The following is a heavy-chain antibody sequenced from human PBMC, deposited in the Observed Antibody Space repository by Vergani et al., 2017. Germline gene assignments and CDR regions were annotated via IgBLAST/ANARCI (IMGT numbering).Heavy chain of an antibody. Sequence: QVQVVQSGAEVTKSGASVKVSCKTSGYTFSNYYMPWVRQAPGQGLEWLGIINPSGGHTNYAEKFQGRVTMTRDTSTSTVYMELSSLRSEDTAIYYCARGDYCILTGYRYWGQGTLVTVSA. CDR3: ARGDYCILTGYRY. J-gene: IGHJ4*02. CDR1: GYTFSNYY. V-gene: IGHV1-46*03. CDR2: INPSGGHT. D-gene: IGHD3-9*01.